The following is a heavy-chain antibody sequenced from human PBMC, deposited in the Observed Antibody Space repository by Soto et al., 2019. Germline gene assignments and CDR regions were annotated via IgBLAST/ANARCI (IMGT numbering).Heavy chain of an antibody. CDR1: GGTFSSYA. D-gene: IGHD1-26*01. V-gene: IGHV1-69*01. Sequence: QVQLVQSGAEVKKPGSSVKVSCKASGGTFSSYAISWVRQGHGQGLEWMGGIIPISDTTNYAQKFQGRVTLTAYESRSTAYMDLSRLRYADTAVYYCARSPGRSPRLEIYYYYFYGMDVWGQRTTVTVSS. J-gene: IGHJ6*02. CDR2: IIPISDTT. CDR3: ARSPGRSPRLEIYYYYFYGMDV.